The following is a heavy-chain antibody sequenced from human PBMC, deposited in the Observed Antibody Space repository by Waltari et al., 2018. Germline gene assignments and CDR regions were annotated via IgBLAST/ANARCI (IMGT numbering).Heavy chain of an antibody. J-gene: IGHJ4*02. CDR2: IYYSGST. CDR1: GGSISSSSYY. V-gene: IGHV4-39*01. CDR3: ARRGRYSSGWYVGYFDY. Sequence: QLQLQESGPGLVQPSETLSLTCTVSGGSISSSSYYWGWIRQPPGKGLEWIGSIYYSGSTDYNPSLKSRVTIAVDTSKNQFSLKLSSVTAADTSVYYCARRGRYSSGWYVGYFDYWGQGTLVTVSS. D-gene: IGHD6-19*01.